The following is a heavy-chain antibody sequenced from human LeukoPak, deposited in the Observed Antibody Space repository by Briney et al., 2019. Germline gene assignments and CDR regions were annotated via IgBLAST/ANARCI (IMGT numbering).Heavy chain of an antibody. CDR1: GGTFSSYA. CDR2: IIPIFGTA. J-gene: IGHJ5*02. CDR3: ARGGTGVVIYNWFDP. Sequence: SVKVSCKASGGTFSSYAISWVRQAPGQGLEWMGGIIPIFGTANYAQKFQGRVTITTDESTSTAYMELSSLRSEDTAVYYCARGGTGVVIYNWFDPWGQGTLVTVSS. D-gene: IGHD3-3*01. V-gene: IGHV1-69*05.